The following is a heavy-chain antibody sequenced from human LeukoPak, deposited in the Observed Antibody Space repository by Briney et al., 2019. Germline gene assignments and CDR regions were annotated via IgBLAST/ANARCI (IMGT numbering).Heavy chain of an antibody. D-gene: IGHD6-6*01. CDR2: MSYDERTT. J-gene: IGHJ4*02. V-gene: IGHV3-30*04. CDR3: AKDLSFSSSSFEY. CDR1: GFTFSSYT. Sequence: GRSLRLSCAASGFTFSSYTMHWVRQAPGKGLEWVAVMSYDERTTYYADSVKGRFTISRDNSKNTLFLQMDSLTIEDTALYYCAKDLSFSSSSFEYWGQGTLVTVSS.